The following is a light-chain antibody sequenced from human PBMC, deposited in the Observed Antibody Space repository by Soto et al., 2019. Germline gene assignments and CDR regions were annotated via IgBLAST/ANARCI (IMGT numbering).Light chain of an antibody. Sequence: EIVLTQSPATLPLSPGERAALSCRASQSFSTYLAWYQQKPGQAPRLLIYDTSKRATGIPARFSGSGSGTDFTLNINSLEHEDFAMYYCQHRYNWPWTFGQGTKVEIK. CDR1: QSFSTY. J-gene: IGKJ1*01. CDR3: QHRYNWPWT. V-gene: IGKV3-11*01. CDR2: DTS.